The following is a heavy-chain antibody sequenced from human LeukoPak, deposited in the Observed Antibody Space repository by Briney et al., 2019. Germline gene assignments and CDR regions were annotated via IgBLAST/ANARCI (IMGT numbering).Heavy chain of an antibody. Sequence: PGGSLRLSCEVSGFTFSNFATSWVRQAPGKGLEWISAISDSAAKTYYADSVKGRFTISRDNAKNTVFLQMNSLRAEDTALYYCAKEDHGTYSTAFDYWGQGTLVTVSS. D-gene: IGHD1-26*01. CDR1: GFTFSNFA. CDR2: ISDSAAKT. J-gene: IGHJ4*02. V-gene: IGHV3-23*01. CDR3: AKEDHGTYSTAFDY.